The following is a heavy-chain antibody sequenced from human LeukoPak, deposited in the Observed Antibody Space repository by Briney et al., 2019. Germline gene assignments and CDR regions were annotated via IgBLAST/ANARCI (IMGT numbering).Heavy chain of an antibody. CDR3: ASRSSIAVAAGVGAFDI. D-gene: IGHD6-19*01. J-gene: IGHJ3*02. Sequence: SETLSLTCAVSGGSISNSNWWSWVRQPPGKGLEWIGEIYHSGSTIYSPSLKSRVTISVDKSKNQFSLKLSSVTAADTAVYYCASRSSIAVAAGVGAFDIWGQGTMVTVSS. CDR2: IYHSGST. CDR1: GGSISNSNW. V-gene: IGHV4-4*02.